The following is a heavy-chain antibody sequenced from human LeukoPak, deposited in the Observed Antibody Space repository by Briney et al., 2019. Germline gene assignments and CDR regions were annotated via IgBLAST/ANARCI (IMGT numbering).Heavy chain of an antibody. CDR1: GFTFSDFA. V-gene: IGHV3-23*01. Sequence: GGSLRLSCAASGFTFSDFAMNWVRQAPGKGLEWVTAISGNGGSTYYADSVKGRFSISRDNSKNTLFLQMNSPTAEDTGVYYCARQLHPNDYWGQGTLVTVSS. CDR2: ISGNGGST. J-gene: IGHJ4*02. CDR3: ARQLHPNDY. D-gene: IGHD1-1*01.